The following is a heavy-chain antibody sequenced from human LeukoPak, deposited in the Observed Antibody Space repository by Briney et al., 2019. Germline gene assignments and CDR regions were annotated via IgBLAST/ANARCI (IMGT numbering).Heavy chain of an antibody. CDR1: GASISGSGYY. V-gene: IGHV4-61*05. CDR2: IYTSGST. Sequence: SETLSLTCAVSGASISGSGYYLGWIRQPPGKGLEWIGRIYTSGSTNYNPSLKSRVTMSVDTSKNQFSLKLSSVTAADTAVYYCARFHTSSWFFDSWGQGILVTVSS. CDR3: ARFHTSSWFFDS. J-gene: IGHJ4*02. D-gene: IGHD6-13*01.